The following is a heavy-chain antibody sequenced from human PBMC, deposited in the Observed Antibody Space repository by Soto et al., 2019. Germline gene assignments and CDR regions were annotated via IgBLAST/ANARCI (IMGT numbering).Heavy chain of an antibody. CDR1: GFTFSSFA. J-gene: IGHJ4*02. CDR2: LTGSGDST. Sequence: EVQLLESGGGLVQPGGSLRLSCAASGFTFSSFAMTWVRQAPGKGLEWVSSLTGSGDSTYYADSVKGRFTISRDNSKNTLYLPMNSLSAADTALDDWANGTAVTTGDRAYWGQGTVVKVSS. D-gene: IGHD4-17*01. CDR3: ANGTAVTTGDRAY. V-gene: IGHV3-23*01.